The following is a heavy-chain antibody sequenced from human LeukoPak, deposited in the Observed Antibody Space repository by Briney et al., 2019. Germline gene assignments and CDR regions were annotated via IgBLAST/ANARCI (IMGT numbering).Heavy chain of an antibody. CDR1: GGSFSGYY. J-gene: IGHJ4*02. CDR2: IYYSGST. Sequence: SETLSLTCAVYGGSFSGYYWGWIRQPPGKGLEWIGNIYYSGSTYYNPSLKSRVTISVDTSKNQFSLKLSSVTAADTAVYYCARLVVGPYYFDYWGQGTLVTVSS. CDR3: ARLVVGPYYFDY. V-gene: IGHV4-34*01. D-gene: IGHD2-15*01.